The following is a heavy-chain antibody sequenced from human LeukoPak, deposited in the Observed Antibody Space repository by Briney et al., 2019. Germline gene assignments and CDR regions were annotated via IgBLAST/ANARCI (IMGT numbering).Heavy chain of an antibody. D-gene: IGHD3-16*01. J-gene: IGHJ5*02. V-gene: IGHV3-21*01. CDR3: TIHMYDGYEGSSETDITRSP. CDR2: ISPHNTYI. Sequence: GASLRLSCAASGFTFRDYSMNWVRQAAGKGLEWVSFISPHNTYISYAQSVKGRFTIYRDNATNSLYPQMNSLRAEDTAVYDCTIHMYDGYEGSSETDITRSPWGQGTLVTVSS. CDR1: GFTFRDYS.